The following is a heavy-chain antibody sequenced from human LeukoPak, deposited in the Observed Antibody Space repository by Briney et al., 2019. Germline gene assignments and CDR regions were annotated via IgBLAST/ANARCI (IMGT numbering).Heavy chain of an antibody. J-gene: IGHJ6*02. CDR3: ARDLGRVRYYYGMDV. CDR2: IYYSGST. V-gene: IGHV4-59*12. Sequence: PSETLSLTCTVSGGSISSYYWRWIRPPPGKGLEWIGSIYYSGSTYYNPSLKSRVTISVDTSKNQFSLKLSSVTAADTAVYYCARDLGRVRYYYGMDVWGQGTTVTVSS. CDR1: GGSISSYY. D-gene: IGHD7-27*01.